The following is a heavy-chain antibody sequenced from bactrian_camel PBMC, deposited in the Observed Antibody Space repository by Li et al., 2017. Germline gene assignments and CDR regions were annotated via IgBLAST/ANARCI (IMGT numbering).Heavy chain of an antibody. V-gene: IGHV3S53*01. CDR2: VDSIGVT. D-gene: IGHD3*01. CDR1: ESTYRSIC. J-gene: IGHJ4*01. Sequence: HVQLVESGGGSVQAGGSLTLSCTASESTYRSICMAWLRQAPGSQRETVATVDSIGVTKVAGSVKGRFTLSKDNAKNTVSLEMTSLTPEDTAVYYCAADPAEETSGEWCFIRQSYWSPGTQVTVS. CDR3: AADPAEETSGEWCFIRQSY.